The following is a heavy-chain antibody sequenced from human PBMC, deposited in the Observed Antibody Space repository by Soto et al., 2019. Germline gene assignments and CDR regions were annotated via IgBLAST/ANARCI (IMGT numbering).Heavy chain of an antibody. V-gene: IGHV4-30-4*01. J-gene: IGHJ6*02. CDR2: IYYSGST. D-gene: IGHD4-4*01. CDR3: ARDTDYRVIGYYYYGMDV. Sequence: PSETLSLTCTVSGGSISSGDYYWSWIRQPPGKGLEWIGYIYYSGSTYYNPSLKSRVTISVDTSKNQFSLKLSSVTAADTAVFYFARDTDYRVIGYYYYGMDVWGQGTTVTVSS. CDR1: GGSISSGDYY.